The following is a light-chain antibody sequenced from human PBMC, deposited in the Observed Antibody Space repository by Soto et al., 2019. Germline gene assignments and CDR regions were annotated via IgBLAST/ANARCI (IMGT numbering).Light chain of an antibody. CDR2: EVS. V-gene: IGLV2-14*01. CDR3: NSYRHSTTLV. Sequence: QSVLTQPASVSGSPGQSITISCTGTSSDVGGYNSVSWFQQHPSKAPQLIIYEVSHRPSGVSIRFSGSKSGNTASLTISGLQAEDEADYYCNSYRHSTTLVFGTGTKLTVL. J-gene: IGLJ1*01. CDR1: SSDVGGYNS.